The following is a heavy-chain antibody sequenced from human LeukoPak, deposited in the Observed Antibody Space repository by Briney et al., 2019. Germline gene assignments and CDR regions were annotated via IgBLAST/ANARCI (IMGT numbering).Heavy chain of an antibody. Sequence: SHTLSLTCAISGDSVSSSASSWNWIRQSPSRGIEWLGRTYYRSKWYYDYAVSVKSRIAISPDTSKNQFSLQLNSVTPEDAAVYYCTRGSYFDPWGQGTLVTVSS. V-gene: IGHV6-1*01. CDR3: TRGSYFDP. CDR1: GDSVSSSASS. J-gene: IGHJ5*02. CDR2: TYYRSKWYY.